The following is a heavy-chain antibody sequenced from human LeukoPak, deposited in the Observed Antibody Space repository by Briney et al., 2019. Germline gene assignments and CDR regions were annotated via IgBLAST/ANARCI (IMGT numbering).Heavy chain of an antibody. Sequence: GGSLRLSCAASRFTFSNYGMHWVRQAPGKGLKWVAVIWYDGSNKFYTDSVKGRITISRDNSKNMLYLQMDSLRAEDTAVYYCARDVRSRYFDLWGRGTLVTVSS. J-gene: IGHJ2*01. V-gene: IGHV3-33*01. D-gene: IGHD3-10*02. CDR3: ARDVRSRYFDL. CDR2: IWYDGSNK. CDR1: RFTFSNYG.